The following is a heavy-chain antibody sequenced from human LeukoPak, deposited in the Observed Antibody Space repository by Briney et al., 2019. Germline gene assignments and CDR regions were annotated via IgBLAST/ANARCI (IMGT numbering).Heavy chain of an antibody. V-gene: IGHV4-30-2*01. CDR3: ARQQFYDILTGSWFDP. D-gene: IGHD3-9*01. CDR2: IYHSGST. CDR1: GGSISSGGYY. J-gene: IGHJ5*02. Sequence: PSETLSLTCTVSGGSISSGGYYWSWIRQPPGKGLEWIGYIYHSGSTYYNPSLKSRVTISVDRSKNQFSLKLSSVTAADTAVYYCARQQFYDILTGSWFDPWGQGTLVTVSS.